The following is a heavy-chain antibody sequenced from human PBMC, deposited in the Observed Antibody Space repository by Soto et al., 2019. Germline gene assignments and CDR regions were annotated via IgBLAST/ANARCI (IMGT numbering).Heavy chain of an antibody. D-gene: IGHD2-2*01. CDR2: INPSGGST. Sequence: ASVKVSCKASGYTFTSYYMHWVRQAPGQGLEWMGIINPSGGSTCYAQKFQGRVTMTRDTSTSTVYMELSSLRSEDTAVYYCATTGNVPAAIYYYYYGMDVWGQGTTVTVS. V-gene: IGHV1-46*01. CDR1: GYTFTSYY. CDR3: ATTGNVPAAIYYYYYGMDV. J-gene: IGHJ6*02.